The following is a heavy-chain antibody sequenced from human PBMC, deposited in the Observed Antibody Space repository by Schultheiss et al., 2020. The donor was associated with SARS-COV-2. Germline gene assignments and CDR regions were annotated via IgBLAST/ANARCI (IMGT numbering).Heavy chain of an antibody. V-gene: IGHV4-59*01. CDR1: GCSISSYY. CDR3: ARVTGCSGGSCHLIKSYYYYYYMDV. CDR2: IYYSGST. D-gene: IGHD2-15*01. J-gene: IGHJ6*03. Sequence: SETLSLTCTVSGCSISSYYWSWIRQPPGKGLEWIGYIYYSGSTNYNPSLKSRVTISVDTSKNQFSLKLSSVTAADTAVYYCARVTGCSGGSCHLIKSYYYYYYMDVWGKGTTVTVSS.